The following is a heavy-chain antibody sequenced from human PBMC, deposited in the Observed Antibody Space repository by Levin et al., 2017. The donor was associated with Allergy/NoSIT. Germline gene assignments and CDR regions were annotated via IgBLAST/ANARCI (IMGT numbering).Heavy chain of an antibody. CDR1: GFTFSRYA. CDR2: ISGSGGGT. Sequence: PGGSLRLSCAASGFTFSRYAMSWVRQAPGKGLEWVSSISGSGGGTYYADSVKGRFTISRDNSKNTLSLQMNSLRAEDTAIYYCAKDLRGYGDFDYWGQGTLVTVSS. J-gene: IGHJ4*02. CDR3: AKDLRGYGDFDY. D-gene: IGHD3-10*01. V-gene: IGHV3-23*01.